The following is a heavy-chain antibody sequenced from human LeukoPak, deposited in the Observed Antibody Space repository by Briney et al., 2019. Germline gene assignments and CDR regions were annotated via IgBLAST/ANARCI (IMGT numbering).Heavy chain of an antibody. D-gene: IGHD6-13*01. V-gene: IGHV4-61*02. CDR3: ARSDSSRWAWYFDL. CDR2: IYTSGST. J-gene: IGHJ2*01. CDR1: GVPISSTSYY. Sequence: PSETLSLTCTVSGVPISSTSYYWSWLRQPAGKGLEWIGRIYTSGSTNYNPSLKSRVTMSVDTSKNQFSLKLSSVTAADTAVYYCARSDSSRWAWYFDLWGRGTLVTVSS.